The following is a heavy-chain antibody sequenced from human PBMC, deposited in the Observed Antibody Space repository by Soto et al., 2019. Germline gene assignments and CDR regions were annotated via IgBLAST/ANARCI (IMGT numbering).Heavy chain of an antibody. D-gene: IGHD2-2*01. V-gene: IGHV3-23*01. CDR1: GFTFSSYA. CDR3: AKGGEGYCSGTSWIYQMDA. Sequence: GGSLRLSCAASGFTFSSYAMSRVRQAPGKGLEWVSTISDSGSTYYADSVKGRFTISRDISKNTLYVQMSSLRAEDTAVYYCAKGGEGYCSGTSWIYQMDAWGKGTALTVSS. CDR2: ISDSGST. J-gene: IGHJ6*03.